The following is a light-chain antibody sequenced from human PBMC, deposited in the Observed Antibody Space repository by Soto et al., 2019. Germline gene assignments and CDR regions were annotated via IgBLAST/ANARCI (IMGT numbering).Light chain of an antibody. CDR3: SSYSGSSTSVL. V-gene: IGLV2-14*01. CDR1: SSDVGDYNY. Sequence: QSALTQPASVSGSPGQSITISCTGSSSDVGDYNYVSWYQQHPDKAPKLMIYDVSNRPSGVSDRFSGSKSGNTASLTISGLQAEDEAEYYWSSYSGSSTSVLFGGGTKLTVL. CDR2: DVS. J-gene: IGLJ2*01.